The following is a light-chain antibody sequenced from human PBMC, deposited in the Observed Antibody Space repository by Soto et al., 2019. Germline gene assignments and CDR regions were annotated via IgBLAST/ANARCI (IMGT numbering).Light chain of an antibody. J-gene: IGLJ1*01. Sequence: QSVLTQPASVSGSPGQSITISCTGTSSDVGGYNYVSWYQQHPGEAPKLMIYEVSNRPSGVSNRFSGSKSGNMASLTISGLQAEDEADYYCSSYTSSSTYVFGTGTKVTVL. CDR1: SSDVGGYNY. V-gene: IGLV2-14*01. CDR2: EVS. CDR3: SSYTSSSTYV.